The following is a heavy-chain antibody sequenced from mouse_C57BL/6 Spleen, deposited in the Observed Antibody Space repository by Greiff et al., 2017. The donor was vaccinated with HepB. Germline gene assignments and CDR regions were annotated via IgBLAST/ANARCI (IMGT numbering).Heavy chain of an antibody. J-gene: IGHJ3*01. CDR2: IDPENGDT. V-gene: IGHV14-4*01. D-gene: IGHD1-1*01. CDR1: GFNIKDDY. CDR3: TPFTTVVATDNSAWFAY. Sequence: EVQLVESGAELVRPGASVKLSCTASGFNIKDDYMHWVKQRPEQGLEWIGWIDPENGDTEYASKFQGKATITADTSSNTAYLQLSSLTSEDTAVYYCTPFTTVVATDNSAWFAYWGQGTLVTVSA.